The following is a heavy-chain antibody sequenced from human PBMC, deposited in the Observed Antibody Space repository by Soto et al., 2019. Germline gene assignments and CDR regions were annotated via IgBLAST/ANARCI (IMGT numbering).Heavy chain of an antibody. J-gene: IGHJ6*02. V-gene: IGHV1-69*01. CDR2: IIPISGTA. Sequence: QVQLVQSGAEVKKPGSSVKVSCKASGGTFSSYAISWVRQAPGQGLAWMGGIIPISGTANYAQKFQGRVTITADESTNMELSSLRSEDTAVYYCARSQGSSTSLEIYYYYYYAMDVWGQGTTVTVSS. CDR1: GGTFSSYA. CDR3: ARSQGSSTSLEIYYYYYYAMDV. D-gene: IGHD2-2*01.